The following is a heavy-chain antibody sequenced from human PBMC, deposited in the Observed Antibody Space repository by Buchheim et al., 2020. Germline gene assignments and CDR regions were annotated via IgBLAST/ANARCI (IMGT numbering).Heavy chain of an antibody. Sequence: EVQLLESGGGLVQPGGSLRLSCAASGSTFSGYAMSWVRQAPGKGLEWVSVISGSGTSTYYSDSVKGRFTISRDQSENTLHLQMNSLRAEDTAVYYCARDRSDFYYCDSSGCYYGTAFDMWGQGT. V-gene: IGHV3-23*01. J-gene: IGHJ3*02. CDR1: GSTFSGYA. D-gene: IGHD3-22*01. CDR3: ARDRSDFYYCDSSGCYYGTAFDM. CDR2: ISGSGTST.